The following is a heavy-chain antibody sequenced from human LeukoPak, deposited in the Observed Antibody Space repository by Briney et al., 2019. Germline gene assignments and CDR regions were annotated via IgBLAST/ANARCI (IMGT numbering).Heavy chain of an antibody. Sequence: GGSLRLSCAASGFTFSSYAMSWVRQAPGKGLEWVSPISGSGSSTYYADSVKGRFTISRDNSKNTLYLQMNSLRAEDTAVYYCAKPIRGYTTSPLVFWGQGTLVTVSS. J-gene: IGHJ4*02. CDR2: ISGSGSST. CDR3: AKPIRGYTTSPLVF. V-gene: IGHV3-23*01. CDR1: GFTFSSYA. D-gene: IGHD3-16*02.